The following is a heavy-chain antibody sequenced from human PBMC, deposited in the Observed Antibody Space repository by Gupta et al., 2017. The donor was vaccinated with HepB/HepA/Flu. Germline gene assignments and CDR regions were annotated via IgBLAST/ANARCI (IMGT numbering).Heavy chain of an antibody. D-gene: IGHD2-21*01. CDR2: LSGSGGNT. CDR3: EKVRGPYISSFYCDY. CDR1: RFTLSRHA. J-gene: IGHJ4*02. V-gene: IGHV3-23*01. Sequence: EAQLLESGGGLVQPGGSLRLSCAASRFTLSRHAMSWVRQAPGKGLEWVSGLSGSGGNTYYADSVKGRCTIARDNSKNTLYLQMNSRRAEDTAVENGEKVRGPYISSFYCDYWGLGARGTVAS.